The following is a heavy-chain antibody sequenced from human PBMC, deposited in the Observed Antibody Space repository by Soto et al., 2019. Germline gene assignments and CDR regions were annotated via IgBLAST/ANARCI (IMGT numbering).Heavy chain of an antibody. CDR3: AKDRQYNWNYFDY. Sequence: EVQLLASGGGLVQPGGSLRLSCTASGFTFSSYAMSWVRQAPGKGLEWVSAISGSGGSTYYADSVKGRFTISRDNSKNTLYLQMNSLRAEDTAVYYCAKDRQYNWNYFDYWGQGTLVTVSS. J-gene: IGHJ4*02. D-gene: IGHD1-20*01. CDR1: GFTFSSYA. V-gene: IGHV3-23*01. CDR2: ISGSGGST.